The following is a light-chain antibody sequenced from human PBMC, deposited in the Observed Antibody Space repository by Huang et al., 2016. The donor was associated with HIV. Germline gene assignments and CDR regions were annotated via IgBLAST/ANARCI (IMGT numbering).Light chain of an antibody. CDR1: QDINNY. V-gene: IGKV1-33*01. J-gene: IGKJ4*01. CDR2: DAS. CDR3: QQYDSLVT. Sequence: DIQMTQSPSSLSASVGDRVTMTCQASQDINNYLNCYQQKPGKAPKLLIYDASRMETGVATRVSGSGAGTDFTFTISSLQHEDIATYYCQQYDSLVTFGGGTRVEIK.